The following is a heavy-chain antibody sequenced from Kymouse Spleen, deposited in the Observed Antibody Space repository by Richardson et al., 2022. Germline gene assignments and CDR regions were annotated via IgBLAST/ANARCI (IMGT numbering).Heavy chain of an antibody. CDR3: ASSGYYYYYYYGMDV. V-gene: IGHV4-39*01. D-gene: IGHD5-12*01. J-gene: IGHJ6*02. CDR1: GGSISSSSYY. Sequence: QLQLQESGPGLVKPSETLSLTCTVSGGSISSSSYYWGWIRQPPGKGLEWIGSIYYSGSTYYNPSLKSRVTISVDTSKNQFSLKLSSVTAADTAVYYCASSGYYYYYYYGMDVWGQGTTVTVSS. CDR2: IYYSGST.